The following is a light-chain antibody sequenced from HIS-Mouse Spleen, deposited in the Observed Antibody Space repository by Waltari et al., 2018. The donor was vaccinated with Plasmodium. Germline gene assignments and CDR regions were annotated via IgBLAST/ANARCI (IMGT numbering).Light chain of an antibody. Sequence: SYVLTQPPSVSVAPGQTARITCGGNNIGRKSVHWYQQTTGQAPMLVVYDDSDRPSGIPERFSGSNSGSTATLTISRVEAGDEADYYCQVWDSSSDHWVFGGGTKLTVL. J-gene: IGLJ3*02. CDR3: QVWDSSSDHWV. V-gene: IGLV3-21*02. CDR1: NIGRKS. CDR2: DDS.